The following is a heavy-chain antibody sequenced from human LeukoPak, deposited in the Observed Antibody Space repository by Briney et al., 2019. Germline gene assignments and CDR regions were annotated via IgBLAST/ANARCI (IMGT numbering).Heavy chain of an antibody. Sequence: HPGRSLRLSCAASGFTFSSYAMHWVRQAPGKGLEWVAVISYDGSNKYYADSVKGRFTISRDNSKNMLYLQMNSLRAEDTAVYYCIMTTVSEPTFDYWGQGTLVTVSS. J-gene: IGHJ4*02. D-gene: IGHD4-17*01. CDR1: GFTFSSYA. CDR2: ISYDGSNK. CDR3: IMTTVSEPTFDY. V-gene: IGHV3-30-3*01.